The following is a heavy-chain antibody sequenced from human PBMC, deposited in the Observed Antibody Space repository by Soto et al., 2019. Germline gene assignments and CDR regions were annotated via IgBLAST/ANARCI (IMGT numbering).Heavy chain of an antibody. CDR3: ARDYVGYCSSTSCYLGAFDI. J-gene: IGHJ3*02. D-gene: IGHD2-2*01. CDR1: GGSISSYY. CDR2: IYYSGST. Sequence: SETLSLTCTVSGGSISSYYWSWIRQPPGKGLEWIGYIYYSGSTNYNPSLKSRVTISVDTSKNQFSLKLSSVTAADTAVYYCARDYVGYCSSTSCYLGAFDIWGQGTMVTVS. V-gene: IGHV4-59*01.